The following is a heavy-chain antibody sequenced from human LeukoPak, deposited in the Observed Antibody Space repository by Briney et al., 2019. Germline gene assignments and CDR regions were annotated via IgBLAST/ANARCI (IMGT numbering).Heavy chain of an antibody. V-gene: IGHV4-38-2*02. Sequence: SETLSLTCTVSGYSISSGYYWGWIRQPPGKGLEWIGIIYHSGRTDYNPSLKSRVTISVDTSKNQFSLKLSSVTAADTAVYYCARGQRGSSWYGYWGQGTLVTVSS. CDR1: GYSISSGYY. D-gene: IGHD6-13*01. CDR2: IYHSGRT. CDR3: ARGQRGSSWYGY. J-gene: IGHJ4*02.